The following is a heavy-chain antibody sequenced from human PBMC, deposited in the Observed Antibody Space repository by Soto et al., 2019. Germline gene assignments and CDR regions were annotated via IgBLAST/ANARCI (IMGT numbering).Heavy chain of an antibody. CDR2: FDPEDGET. Sequence: ASVKVSCKVSGYTLTELSMHWVRQAPGKGLEWMGGFDPEDGETIYAQKFQGRVTMTEDTSTDTAYMELSSLRSEDTAVYYCASVFSLLRYNYYYYMDVWGKGTTVTVSS. J-gene: IGHJ6*03. CDR3: ASVFSLLRYNYYYYMDV. V-gene: IGHV1-24*01. CDR1: GYTLTELS. D-gene: IGHD3-9*01.